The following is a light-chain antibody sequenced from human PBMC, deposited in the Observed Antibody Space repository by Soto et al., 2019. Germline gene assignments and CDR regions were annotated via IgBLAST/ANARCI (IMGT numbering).Light chain of an antibody. J-gene: IGKJ1*01. CDR3: QQTYSTPRT. Sequence: DIQMTQFPSSLSASVGDRVTITCRASQRIGVYINWYQHKPGKAPKLLIYAASSLQSGVPSRFSGSGSGTDFTLTISSLQPEDFATYYCQQTYSTPRTFGQGTKVEIK. V-gene: IGKV1-39*01. CDR2: AAS. CDR1: QRIGVY.